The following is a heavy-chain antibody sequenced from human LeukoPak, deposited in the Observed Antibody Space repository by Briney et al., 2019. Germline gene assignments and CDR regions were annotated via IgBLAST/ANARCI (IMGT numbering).Heavy chain of an antibody. D-gene: IGHD5-18*01. V-gene: IGHV3-33*08. CDR3: AREDTSLVIAY. CDR2: MWYDGSNK. J-gene: IGHJ4*02. Sequence: GGSLRLSCEASGLTFSRHNMHWVRQAPGKGLEWVAVMWYDGSNKYYTDSVKGRFTISRDNSKNTLYLQMNSLRVEDTAVYYCAREDTSLVIAYWGQGTLVTVSS. CDR1: GLTFSRHN.